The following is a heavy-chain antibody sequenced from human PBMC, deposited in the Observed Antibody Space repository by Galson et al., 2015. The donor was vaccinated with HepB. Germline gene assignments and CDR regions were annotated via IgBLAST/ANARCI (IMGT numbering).Heavy chain of an antibody. V-gene: IGHV3-30*18. D-gene: IGHD2-2*02. CDR2: ISYDGSNK. CDR1: GFTFSSYG. Sequence: SLRLSCAASGFTFSSYGMHWVRQAPGKGLEWVAVISYDGSNKYYADSVKGRFTISRDNSKNTLYLQMNSLRAEDTAVYYCAKDLRYCSSTSCYNYYYGMDVWGQGTTVTVSS. CDR3: AKDLRYCSSTSCYNYYYGMDV. J-gene: IGHJ6*02.